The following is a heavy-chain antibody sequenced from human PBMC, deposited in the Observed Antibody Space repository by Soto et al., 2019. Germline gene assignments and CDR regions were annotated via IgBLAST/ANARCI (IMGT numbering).Heavy chain of an antibody. D-gene: IGHD6-13*01. Sequence: EVQLVESGGALVQPGGSLRLSCAASGFIFSDHYMDWVRQAPGKGLEWVGRSRNKVNSYTTEYAASVKGRFTISRDDSKKSLFLQMNSLKTEDTAVYYCTRVFGSSWYQAFFDYWGHGTLVTVSS. CDR2: SRNKVNSYTT. CDR3: TRVFGSSWYQAFFDY. CDR1: GFIFSDHY. V-gene: IGHV3-72*01. J-gene: IGHJ4*01.